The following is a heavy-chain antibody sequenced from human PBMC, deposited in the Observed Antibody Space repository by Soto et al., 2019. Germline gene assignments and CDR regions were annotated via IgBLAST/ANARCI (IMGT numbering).Heavy chain of an antibody. J-gene: IGHJ4*02. CDR1: GFTFSSYA. D-gene: IGHD3-16*01. CDR2: VSPSGGST. CDR3: AKPADFNRTDY. V-gene: IGHV3-23*01. Sequence: EVQLLESGGGLVQPGGSLRLSCAASGFTFSSYAMSWVRQAPGKGLEWISAVSPSGGSTYYADSVKGRFTISRDNSKDALYLQMNTLRAEDAAVDYWAKPADFNRTDYGGEGTLVTVSS.